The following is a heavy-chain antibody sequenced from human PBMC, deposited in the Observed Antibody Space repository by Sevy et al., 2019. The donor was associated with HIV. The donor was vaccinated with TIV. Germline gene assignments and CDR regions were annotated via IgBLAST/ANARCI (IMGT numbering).Heavy chain of an antibody. CDR1: GFTFSSYT. D-gene: IGHD1-26*01. CDR3: ASDRGVGTSSYGMDV. CDR2: ISSGSTYI. Sequence: GGSLRLSCAASGFTFSSYTMNWVRQAPGKGLEWVSSISSGSTYIYYVDSVRGRFTISRDNAKKSLYLQMNSLRAEDTAVYYCASDRGVGTSSYGMDVWGQGTTVTVSS. V-gene: IGHV3-21*01. J-gene: IGHJ6*02.